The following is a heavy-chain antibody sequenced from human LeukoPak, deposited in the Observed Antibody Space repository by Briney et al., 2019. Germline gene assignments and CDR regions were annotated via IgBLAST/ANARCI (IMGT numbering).Heavy chain of an antibody. CDR1: GFTFSRYA. J-gene: IGHJ4*02. D-gene: IGHD3-22*01. Sequence: TAGSLRLSCAASGFTFSRYAMTWVRQAPGKGLEWVSGISCRSGSTTYYADSVKGRFAISRDNSRNTLYLQMNSLRVEDTALYYCAKGGYYYDDSGYDYFDYWGQGALVTVSS. V-gene: IGHV3-23*01. CDR3: AKGGYYYDDSGYDYFDY. CDR2: ISCRSGSTT.